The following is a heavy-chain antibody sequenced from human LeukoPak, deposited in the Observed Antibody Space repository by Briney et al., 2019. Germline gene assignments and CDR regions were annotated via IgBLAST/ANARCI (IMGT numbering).Heavy chain of an antibody. CDR2: MHSSGST. D-gene: IGHD1-26*01. CDR1: GASTTNYY. J-gene: IGHJ4*02. CDR3: ARDIRMVGATLYFDC. Sequence: SETLSLTCTDSGASTTNYYWSWVRQFPGKELEWIVYMHSSGSTNYNLSLKSRVTMSIDTSKNQFSLNLRSVTAADTAVYYCARDIRMVGATLYFDCWGQGLLVTVSS. V-gene: IGHV4-59*01.